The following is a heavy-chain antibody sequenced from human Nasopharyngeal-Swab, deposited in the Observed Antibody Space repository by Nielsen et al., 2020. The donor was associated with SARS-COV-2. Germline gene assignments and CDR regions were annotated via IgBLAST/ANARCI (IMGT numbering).Heavy chain of an antibody. CDR1: GGTFSSYA. CDR2: IIPIFGTA. D-gene: IGHD6-19*01. J-gene: IGHJ6*02. V-gene: IGHV1-69*13. Sequence: SVKVSCKASGGTFSSYAISWLRQAPGQGLEWMGGIIPIFGTANYAQKFQGRVTITADESTSTAYMELSSLRSEDTAVYYCASTPYSSGWYGPRSANYGMDVWGQGTTVTVSS. CDR3: ASTPYSSGWYGPRSANYGMDV.